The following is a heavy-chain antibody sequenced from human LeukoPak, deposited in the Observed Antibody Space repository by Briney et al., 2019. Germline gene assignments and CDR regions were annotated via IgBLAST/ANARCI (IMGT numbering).Heavy chain of an antibody. CDR3: ARRAGEYSHPYDY. D-gene: IGHD4-17*01. J-gene: IGHJ4*02. CDR2: IYSGGNT. CDR1: GLTFSTYG. Sequence: GGTLRLSCAASGLTFSTYGMAWVRQAPGKGLEWVSFIYSGGNTHYSDSVKGRFTISRDNSKNTLYLQMNSLRADDTAVYYCARRAGEYSHPYDYWGQGTLVTVSS. V-gene: IGHV3-23*05.